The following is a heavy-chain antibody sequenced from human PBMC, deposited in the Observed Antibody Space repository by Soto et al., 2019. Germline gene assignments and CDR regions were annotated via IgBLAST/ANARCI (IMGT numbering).Heavy chain of an antibody. V-gene: IGHV3-33*01. J-gene: IGHJ6*02. CDR2: RWYDGSNK. D-gene: IGHD6-19*01. CDR3: ARDGQSLAPYALDV. Sequence: QVQVVESGGGVVQPGRSLRLSCTASGFTFSGHAMHWVRQPPGKGLEWVAPRWYDGSNKDYADSVKGRFTISRDNSKNTLYVQMDSLRVEDTAVYYCARDGQSLAPYALDVWGQGTSVTVSS. CDR1: GFTFSGHA.